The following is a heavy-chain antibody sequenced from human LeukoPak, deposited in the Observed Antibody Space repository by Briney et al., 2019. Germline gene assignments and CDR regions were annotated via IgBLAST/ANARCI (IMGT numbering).Heavy chain of an antibody. CDR2: ISYDGSNK. CDR3: AKKPYDFWSGYYRGGQLDY. CDR1: GFTFSSYG. J-gene: IGHJ4*02. V-gene: IGHV3-30*18. D-gene: IGHD3-3*01. Sequence: GRSLRLSCAASGFTFSSYGMHWVRQAPGKGLEWVAVISYDGSNKYYADSVKGRFTISRDNSKNTLYLQMNSLRAEYTAVYYCAKKPYDFWSGYYRGGQLDYWGQGTLVTVSS.